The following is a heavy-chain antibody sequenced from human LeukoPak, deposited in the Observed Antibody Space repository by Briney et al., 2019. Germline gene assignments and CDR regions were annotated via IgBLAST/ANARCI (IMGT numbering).Heavy chain of an antibody. J-gene: IGHJ6*02. Sequence: GGSLRLSCAASGFTFSNYAMSWVRQTPGKGLEWVSSISSSSSYIYYADSVKGRFAISRDNAKNSLYLQVSSLRAEDTAVYYCARRGITISGVLVYHYSGLDVWGQGTTVTVSS. CDR1: GFTFSNYA. CDR2: ISSSSSYI. CDR3: ARRGITISGVLVYHYSGLDV. D-gene: IGHD3-3*01. V-gene: IGHV3-21*01.